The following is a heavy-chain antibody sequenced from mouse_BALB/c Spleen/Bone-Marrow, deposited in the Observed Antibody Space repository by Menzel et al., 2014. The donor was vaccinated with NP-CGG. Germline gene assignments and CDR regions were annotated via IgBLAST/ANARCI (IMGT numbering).Heavy chain of an antibody. V-gene: IGHV14-3*02. CDR2: IDPANGNT. D-gene: IGHD1-1*01. Sequence: EVKLVESRAEIVKPGASVKSSCTTSGFNIEDSYIYWMKQRPEQGLEWIGRIDPANGNTKYDPKFQGKATITVDTSSATAYLQLSSLTSEDTAVHYCARNYGSSLDYWGQGTTLTVSS. CDR1: GFNIEDSY. CDR3: ARNYGSSLDY. J-gene: IGHJ2*01.